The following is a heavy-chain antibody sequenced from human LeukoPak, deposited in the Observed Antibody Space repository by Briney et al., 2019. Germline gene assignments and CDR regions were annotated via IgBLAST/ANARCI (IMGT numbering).Heavy chain of an antibody. V-gene: IGHV3-48*03. CDR2: ISSSGSAI. D-gene: IGHD3-10*02. Sequence: PVRTLRLSRAPSGVTPSSNYMNCGRQAPGQGLEWGSGISSSGSAIYYADSLRGRFTISRDNAKNSLYLQMTRLRAEDTAVYYCAELGIPMIGGVWGKGTTVTISS. CDR1: GVTPSSNY. J-gene: IGHJ6*04. CDR3: AELGIPMIGGV.